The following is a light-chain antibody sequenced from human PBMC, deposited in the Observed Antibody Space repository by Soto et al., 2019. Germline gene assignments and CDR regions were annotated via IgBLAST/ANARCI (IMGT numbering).Light chain of an antibody. CDR2: DVS. J-gene: IGLJ2*01. CDR1: SSDVGGYNY. CDR3: SSYTSSSTPV. Sequence: QSALTQPASVSGSPGQSITISCTGTSSDVGGYNYVFWYQQHPGKAPKLMIYDVSNRPSGVSNRFSGSKSGNTASLTISGLQAEDEADYYCSSYTSSSTPVFGGGTKLTVL. V-gene: IGLV2-14*01.